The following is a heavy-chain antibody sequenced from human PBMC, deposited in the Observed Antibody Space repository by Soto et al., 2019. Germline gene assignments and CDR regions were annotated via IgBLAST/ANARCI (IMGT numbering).Heavy chain of an antibody. CDR1: GGTFSNYA. D-gene: IGHD3-22*01. CDR3: ATGGGRGDYDHSGWR. Sequence: QVQLVQSGAEVKKPGSSVKVSCKASGGTFSNYALDWVRQAPGQGLEWMGGIIPIFGTVRHAQNFQGRVTITADESTATAYMELRSRRYEDTARYYWATGGGRGDYDHSGWRWGQGTLVTVSS. V-gene: IGHV1-69*12. J-gene: IGHJ1*01. CDR2: IIPIFGTV.